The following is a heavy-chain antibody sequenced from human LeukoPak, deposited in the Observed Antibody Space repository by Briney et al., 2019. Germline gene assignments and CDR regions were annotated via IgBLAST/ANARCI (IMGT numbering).Heavy chain of an antibody. CDR3: VRAGEMATALFDY. CDR1: GFTFTTYW. Sequence: GGSLRLSCAASGFTFTTYWMHWVRQAPGKGLVWVSRINPDGSSTSYADSVKGRFTISRDNAKNTLYLQMNSLRAEDTAVYYCVRAGEMATALFDYWGQGTLVTVSS. D-gene: IGHD5-24*01. CDR2: INPDGSST. V-gene: IGHV3-74*01. J-gene: IGHJ4*02.